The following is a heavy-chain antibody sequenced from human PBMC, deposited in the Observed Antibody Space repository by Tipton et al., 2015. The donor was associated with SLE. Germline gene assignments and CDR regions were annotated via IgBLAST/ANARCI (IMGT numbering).Heavy chain of an antibody. CDR1: GFPFTTYD. CDR2: IFNTGSPT. D-gene: IGHD1-1*01. J-gene: IGHJ2*01. V-gene: IGHV3-23*05. Sequence: SLRLSCAASGFPFTTYDMHWVRQAPGKGLEWVSSIFNTGSPTYYADSVKGRFTISRDNANNTLYLHMSNLGAEDTAVYYCAEPLSSGWKVWYFDLWGRGILVTVSS. CDR3: AEPLSSGWKVWYFDL.